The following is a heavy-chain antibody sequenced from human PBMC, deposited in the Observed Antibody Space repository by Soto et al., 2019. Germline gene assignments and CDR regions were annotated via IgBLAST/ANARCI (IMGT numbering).Heavy chain of an antibody. CDR1: AGTLRPYS. V-gene: IGHV4-59*01. CDR3: ARDLFTMIRGVIRKWWSDP. CDR2: ISETGNI. Sequence: PEKLPLTYSVSAGTLRPYSWSWIRQPAGKRLEWMGYISETGNIYYNPSLKSRLTISADPSKNPFSMNLASVTAAGTGVYYCARDLFTMIRGVIRKWWSDPCGQGIRGTVS. D-gene: IGHD3-10*01. J-gene: IGHJ5*02.